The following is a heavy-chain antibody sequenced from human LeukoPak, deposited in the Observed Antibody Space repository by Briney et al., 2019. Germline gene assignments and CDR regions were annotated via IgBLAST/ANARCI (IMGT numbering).Heavy chain of an antibody. V-gene: IGHV3-23*01. CDR3: AKGDGYQFYYMDV. CDR2: ISGSGGST. D-gene: IGHD5-24*01. Sequence: GGSLRLSCAASGFTFSSYAMSWVRQAPGKGLEWDSAISGSGGSTYYADSVKSRFTISRDNSKNTLYLQMNSLRAEDTAVYYCAKGDGYQFYYMDVWGKGTTVTVSS. CDR1: GFTFSSYA. J-gene: IGHJ6*03.